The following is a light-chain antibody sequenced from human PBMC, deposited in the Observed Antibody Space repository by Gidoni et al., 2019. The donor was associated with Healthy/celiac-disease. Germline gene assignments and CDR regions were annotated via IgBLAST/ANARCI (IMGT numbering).Light chain of an antibody. Sequence: DIHMTQSPSTLSASVGGRVTITCRASQSSSSSLAWYQQTPGKAHKLLIYDASSLESGVPSRFSGSGSGTEFTLTISSLQHDDFATYYCQQYNSYPLTFGQGTKLEIK. J-gene: IGKJ2*01. CDR1: QSSSSS. CDR2: DAS. V-gene: IGKV1-5*01. CDR3: QQYNSYPLT.